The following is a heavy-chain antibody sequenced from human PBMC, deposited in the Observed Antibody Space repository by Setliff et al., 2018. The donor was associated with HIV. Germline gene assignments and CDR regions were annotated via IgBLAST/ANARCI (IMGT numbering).Heavy chain of an antibody. Sequence: SCAASGFTFNTYAMTWVRQAPGKGLEWVSGISGSGDSTFYAHSVKGRFTISRDNSRDTLYLEMNNLRAEDTALYYCAKDYTPTFWEYNWFDVWGQGTQVTVSS. D-gene: IGHD3-16*01. CDR3: AKDYTPTFWEYNWFDV. J-gene: IGHJ5*02. CDR1: GFTFNTYA. CDR2: ISGSGDST. V-gene: IGHV3-23*01.